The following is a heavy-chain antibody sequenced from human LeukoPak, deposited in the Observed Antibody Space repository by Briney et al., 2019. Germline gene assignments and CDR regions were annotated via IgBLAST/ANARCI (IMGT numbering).Heavy chain of an antibody. CDR1: GGSISSSSYY. D-gene: IGHD5-18*01. V-gene: IGHV4-39*07. Sequence: SETLSVTCTVSGGSISSSSYYWGWIRQPPGKGLEWIGEINHSGSTNYNPSLKSRVTISVDTSKNQFSLKLSSVTAADTAVYYCAGYSYGPDYWGQGTLVTVSS. J-gene: IGHJ4*02. CDR2: INHSGST. CDR3: AGYSYGPDY.